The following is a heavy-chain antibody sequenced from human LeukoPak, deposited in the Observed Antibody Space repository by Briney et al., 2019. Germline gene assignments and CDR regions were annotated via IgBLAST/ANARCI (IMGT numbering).Heavy chain of an antibody. CDR1: GFTFSSYW. CDR2: INGDDTST. V-gene: IGHV3-74*01. Sequence: GGSLRLSCAASGFTFSSYWMHWVRQAPGKGLVWVSRINGDDTSTSYADSVKGRFTISRDNAKNTLYLLMNSLRAEDTAVYYCARGRHPYTYGPFDYWGQGNLVTVSS. D-gene: IGHD5-18*01. CDR3: ARGRHPYTYGPFDY. J-gene: IGHJ4*02.